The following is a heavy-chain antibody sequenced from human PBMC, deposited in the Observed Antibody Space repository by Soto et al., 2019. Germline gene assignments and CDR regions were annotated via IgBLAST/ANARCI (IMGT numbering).Heavy chain of an antibody. D-gene: IGHD3-3*01. Sequence: EVQLLESGGGLVQPGGSLRLSCAASGFTFGSYAMSWVRQAPGKGLEWVSLISGDGGSTYYTDSVKGRFTISRDNSKNTLYLQMNSLRAEDTAVYYCAKYLSFWSGFGIGYWGQGTLVTVSS. V-gene: IGHV3-23*01. CDR3: AKYLSFWSGFGIGY. CDR2: ISGDGGST. CDR1: GFTFGSYA. J-gene: IGHJ4*02.